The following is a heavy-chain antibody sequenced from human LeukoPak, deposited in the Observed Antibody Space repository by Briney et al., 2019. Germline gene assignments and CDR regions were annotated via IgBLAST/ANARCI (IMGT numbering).Heavy chain of an antibody. Sequence: ASVKVSCKASGYTFTSYDINWVRQATGQGLEWMGWMNLNSGHTGSAQKFQGRVTLTWDTSISTAYMELSSLTSEDTAVYYCARNIVATTNYDYWGQGTLVTVSS. CDR3: ARNIVATTNYDY. D-gene: IGHD5-12*01. J-gene: IGHJ4*02. CDR2: MNLNSGHT. CDR1: GYTFTSYD. V-gene: IGHV1-8*01.